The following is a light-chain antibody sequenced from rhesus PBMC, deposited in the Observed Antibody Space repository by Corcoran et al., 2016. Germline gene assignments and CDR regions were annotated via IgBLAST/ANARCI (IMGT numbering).Light chain of an antibody. CDR1: QSVSRR. CDR3: QQYSNWPWT. J-gene: IGKJ1*01. V-gene: IGKV3-35*01. CDR2: DVS. Sequence: EIVLTQSPATLSLSPGERATLSCRASQSVSRRLAWNQQKPGQAPRLLIFDVSTRATGIPDRFSGSGSGTAFTLTISSLEPEGVGVYYCQQYSNWPWTFGQGSEVEIK.